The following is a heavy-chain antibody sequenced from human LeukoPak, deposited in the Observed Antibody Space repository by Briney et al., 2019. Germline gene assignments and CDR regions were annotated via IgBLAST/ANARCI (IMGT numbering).Heavy chain of an antibody. CDR1: GFTFGSHA. CDR3: AKDRGYYFDY. V-gene: IGHV3-30*04. J-gene: IGHJ4*02. D-gene: IGHD3-10*01. CDR2: ISYDGSLK. Sequence: GGSLRLSCAASGFTFGSHAMHWVRQAPGKGLEWVADISYDGSLKYYADSVKGRFTISRDNSKNTLYLQMNSLRAEDTAVYYCAKDRGYYFDYWGQGTLVTVSS.